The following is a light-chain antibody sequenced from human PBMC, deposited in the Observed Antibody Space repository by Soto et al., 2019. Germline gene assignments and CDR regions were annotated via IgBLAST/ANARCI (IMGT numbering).Light chain of an antibody. V-gene: IGLV1-40*01. Sequence: QSVLTLPPSVSGAPGQRVTISCTGSSSNIGAGYDVHWYQQLPGTAPKLLIYGNSNRPSGVPDRFSGSKSGTSASLAITGLQAEDDADYYCQSYDSSLSALFGVGTKVTVL. CDR2: GNS. J-gene: IGLJ2*01. CDR1: SSNIGAGYD. CDR3: QSYDSSLSAL.